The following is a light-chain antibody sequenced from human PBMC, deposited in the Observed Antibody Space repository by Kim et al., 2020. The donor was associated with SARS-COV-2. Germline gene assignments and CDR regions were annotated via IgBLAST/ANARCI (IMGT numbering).Light chain of an antibody. CDR2: DAS. Sequence: SPGERATLSCRASQSVSSYLAWYQQKPGQAPRLLIYDASNRATGIPARFCGSGSGTDFTLTISSLEPEDFAVYYCQQRSNWPPLTFGGGTKVDIK. CDR1: QSVSSY. CDR3: QQRSNWPPLT. J-gene: IGKJ4*01. V-gene: IGKV3-11*01.